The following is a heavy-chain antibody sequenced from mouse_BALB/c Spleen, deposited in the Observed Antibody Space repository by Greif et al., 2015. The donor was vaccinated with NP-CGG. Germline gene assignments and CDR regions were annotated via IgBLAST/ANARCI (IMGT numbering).Heavy chain of an antibody. CDR2: INSNGGST. V-gene: IGHV5-6-3*01. J-gene: IGHJ3*01. CDR1: GFTFSSYG. Sequence: EVQRVESGGGLVQPGGSLKLSCAASGFTFSSYGMSWVRQTPDKRLELVATINSNGGSTYYPDSVKGRFTISRDNAKNTLYLQMSSLKSEDTAMYYCARESFWFAYWGQGTLVTVSA. CDR3: ARESFWFAY.